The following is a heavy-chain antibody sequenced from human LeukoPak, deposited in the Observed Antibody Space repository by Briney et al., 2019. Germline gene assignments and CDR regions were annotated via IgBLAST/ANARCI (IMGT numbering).Heavy chain of an antibody. CDR3: ARDPVYYYGSGSYYRDY. J-gene: IGHJ4*02. CDR2: IYSGGST. D-gene: IGHD3-10*01. CDR1: GFTVSSDY. V-gene: IGHV3-66*01. Sequence: GGSLRLSCAASGFTVSSDYMSWVRQAPGKGLEWVSVIYSGGSTYYADSVKGRFTISRDNSKNTLYLQMNSLRAEDTAVYYCARDPVYYYGSGSYYRDYWGQGTLVTVSS.